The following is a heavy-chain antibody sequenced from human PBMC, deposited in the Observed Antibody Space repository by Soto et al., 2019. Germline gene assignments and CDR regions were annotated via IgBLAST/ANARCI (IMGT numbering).Heavy chain of an antibody. CDR2: INPNSGGT. J-gene: IGHJ4*02. V-gene: IGHV1-2*02. CDR1: GYTFTGYY. CDR3: ARDLATGAGRAGFDY. Sequence: QVQLVQSGAEVKKPGASVKVSCKTSGYTFTGYYMHWVRQAPGQGLEWMGWINPNSGGTKYPQKFPGRGTMTRDSSTSTVYMPLTGLKSDDTAVYYCARDLATGAGRAGFDYWGQGNLVAASS. D-gene: IGHD6-13*01.